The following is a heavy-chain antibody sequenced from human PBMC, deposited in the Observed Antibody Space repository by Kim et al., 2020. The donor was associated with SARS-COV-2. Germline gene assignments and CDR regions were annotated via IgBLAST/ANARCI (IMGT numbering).Heavy chain of an antibody. Sequence: DYAASVKGRLTISRDDSKNTLNLQMDSLKTEDTGMYYCTRGDDRNWFDPWGQGTLVTVSS. CDR3: TRGDDRNWFDP. V-gene: IGHV3-15*01. D-gene: IGHD1-1*01. J-gene: IGHJ5*02.